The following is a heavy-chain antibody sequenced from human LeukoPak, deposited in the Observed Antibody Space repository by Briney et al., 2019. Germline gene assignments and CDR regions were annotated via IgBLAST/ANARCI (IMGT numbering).Heavy chain of an antibody. D-gene: IGHD2-2*02. CDR1: GGSFSGYY. Sequence: SETLSLTCAVYGGSFSGYYWSWIRQPPGKGLDWIGEINHSGSTNYNPSLKSRVTISVDTSKNQFSLKLSSVTAADTAVYYCARWVVPAAIDYWGRGTLVTVSS. CDR3: ARWVVPAAIDY. CDR2: INHSGST. V-gene: IGHV4-34*01. J-gene: IGHJ4*02.